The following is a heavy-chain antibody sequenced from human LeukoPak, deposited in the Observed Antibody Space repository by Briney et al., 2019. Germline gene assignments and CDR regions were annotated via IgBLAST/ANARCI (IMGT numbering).Heavy chain of an antibody. D-gene: IGHD3-22*01. CDR3: ARSGNGVTMIVGEDAFDI. CDR2: ISAYNGNT. J-gene: IGHJ3*02. V-gene: IGHV1-18*01. CDR1: GYTFTSYG. Sequence: ASVKVSCKASGYTFTSYGISWVRQAPGQGLEWMGWISAYNGNTNYAQKLQGRVTMTTDTSTSTAYMELRSLRSDDTAVYYCARSGNGVTMIVGEDAFDIWGQGTMVTVSS.